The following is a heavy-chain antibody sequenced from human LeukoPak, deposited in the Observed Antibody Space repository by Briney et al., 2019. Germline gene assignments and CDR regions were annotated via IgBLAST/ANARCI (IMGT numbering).Heavy chain of an antibody. CDR1: GYNLTTYA. J-gene: IGHJ4*02. V-gene: IGHV1-3*01. CDR2: INGVNGNT. D-gene: IGHD3-10*01. CDR3: ASRVPYGSLDY. Sequence: ASVKVSCKASGYNLTTYAMHWVRQAPGQGLEWMGWINGVNGNTKSSHKFQGRVTITADKSTSTVYMELSSLRSEDTAVYYCASRVPYGSLDYWGQGTLVTVSS.